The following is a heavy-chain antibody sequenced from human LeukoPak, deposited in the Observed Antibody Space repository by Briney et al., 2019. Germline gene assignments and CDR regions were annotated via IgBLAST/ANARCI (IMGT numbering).Heavy chain of an antibody. D-gene: IGHD1-26*01. Sequence: SETLSLTCTVSGGSISGYYWSWIRQHPGKGLEWIGYIYYSGSTYYNPSLKSRVTISVDTSKNQFSLKLSSVTAADTAVYYCASGSYRHDAFDIWGQGTMVTVSS. CDR1: GGSISGYY. V-gene: IGHV4-31*03. CDR3: ASGSYRHDAFDI. J-gene: IGHJ3*02. CDR2: IYYSGST.